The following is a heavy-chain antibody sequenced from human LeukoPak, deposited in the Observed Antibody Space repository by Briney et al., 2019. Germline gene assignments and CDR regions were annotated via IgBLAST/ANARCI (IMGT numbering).Heavy chain of an antibody. J-gene: IGHJ6*03. Sequence: PGRSLRLSCAASGFTVSSNYMSWVRQAPGKGLEWVSVIYSGGSTYYADSVKGRFTISRDNSKNTLYLQMNSLRAEDTAVYYCASLRGSYSFYYYYMDVWGKGTTVTVSS. CDR3: ASLRGSYSFYYYYMDV. V-gene: IGHV3-53*01. CDR2: IYSGGST. D-gene: IGHD3-16*01. CDR1: GFTVSSNY.